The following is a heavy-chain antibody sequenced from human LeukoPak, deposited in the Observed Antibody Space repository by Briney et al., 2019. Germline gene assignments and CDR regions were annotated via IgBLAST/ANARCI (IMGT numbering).Heavy chain of an antibody. CDR3: ASGRDFWSGYQRMGY. V-gene: IGHV3-23*01. D-gene: IGHD3-3*01. CDR2: LTGSGAST. CDR1: GFTFSSYA. Sequence: GGSLRLSCAASGFTFSSYAMSWVRQAPGKGLEWVSTLTGSGASTYYADSVKGRFTISRDNSKNTLYLQMNSLRAEDTAVYYCASGRDFWSGYQRMGYWGQGTLVTVSS. J-gene: IGHJ4*02.